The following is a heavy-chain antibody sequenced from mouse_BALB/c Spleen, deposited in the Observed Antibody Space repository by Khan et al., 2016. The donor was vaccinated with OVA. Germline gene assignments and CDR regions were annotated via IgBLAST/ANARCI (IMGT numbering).Heavy chain of an antibody. Sequence: EVQLQESGAELVKPGASVKLSCTASGFNIKDTYLHWVKQRPEQGLEWIGRIAPANGNTKYDPKFQGKATITADTSSNTSYLQLNSLKSEDTAVYYCAHASYDPGEFEGWGAGTTVTVTS. D-gene: IGHD6-1*01. CDR1: GFNIKDTY. CDR2: IAPANGNT. J-gene: IGHJ1*01. V-gene: IGHV14-3*02. CDR3: AHASYDPGEFEG.